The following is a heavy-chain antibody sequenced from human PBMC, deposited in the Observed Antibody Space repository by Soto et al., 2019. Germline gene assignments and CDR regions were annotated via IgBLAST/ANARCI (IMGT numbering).Heavy chain of an antibody. Sequence: LRLSCAASGFTFSSYWMSWVRQAPGKGLEWVANVKQDGSEKYYVDSVKGRFTISRDNAENSLYLQMNSLRAEDTAVYYCARDYHGSGSYAFDMWGQGTMVTLSS. J-gene: IGHJ3*02. D-gene: IGHD3-10*01. CDR3: ARDYHGSGSYAFDM. CDR2: VKQDGSEK. CDR1: GFTFSSYW. V-gene: IGHV3-7*05.